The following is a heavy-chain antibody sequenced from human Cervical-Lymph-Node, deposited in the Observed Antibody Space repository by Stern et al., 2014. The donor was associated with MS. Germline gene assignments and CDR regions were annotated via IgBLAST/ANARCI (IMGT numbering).Heavy chain of an antibody. CDR3: ASLDTVMITGSDY. Sequence: MQLVESGAEVKKPGASVKVSCKASGYTFTDYYMHWVRQAPGQGLEWMGLINPNSGGTNYAQKFQGRVTMTRDTSISTAYMELSRLRSDDTAVYYCASLDTVMITGSDYWGQGTLVTVSS. CDR1: GYTFTDYY. J-gene: IGHJ4*02. V-gene: IGHV1-2*02. D-gene: IGHD5-18*01. CDR2: INPNSGGT.